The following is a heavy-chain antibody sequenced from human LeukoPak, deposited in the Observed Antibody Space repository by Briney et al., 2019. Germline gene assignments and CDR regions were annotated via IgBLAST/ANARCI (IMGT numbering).Heavy chain of an antibody. CDR3: ARDTIKAPCSSTSCYVPAYYYYYYYGMDV. Sequence: GGSLRLSCAASGFTFSSYSMNWVRQAPGKGLEWVSYISSSSSTIYYADSVKGRFTISRDNAKNSLYLQMNSLRDEDTAVYYCARDTIKAPCSSTSCYVPAYYYYYYYGMDVWGQGTTVTVSS. J-gene: IGHJ6*02. CDR2: ISSSSSTI. V-gene: IGHV3-48*02. D-gene: IGHD2-2*01. CDR1: GFTFSSYS.